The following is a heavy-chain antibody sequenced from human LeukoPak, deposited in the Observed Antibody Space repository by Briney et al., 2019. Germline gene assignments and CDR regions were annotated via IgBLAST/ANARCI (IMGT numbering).Heavy chain of an antibody. CDR3: ASWSDYYDSSGDAFDI. CDR2: ISSSSSTI. J-gene: IGHJ3*02. V-gene: IGHV3-48*04. CDR1: GFTFSSYS. D-gene: IGHD3-22*01. Sequence: PGGSLRLSCAASGFTFSSYSMNWVRQAPGKGLEWVSYISSSSSTIYYADSVRGRFTISRDDAKNSLYLQMNSLRAEDTAVYYCASWSDYYDSSGDAFDIWGQGTLVTVSS.